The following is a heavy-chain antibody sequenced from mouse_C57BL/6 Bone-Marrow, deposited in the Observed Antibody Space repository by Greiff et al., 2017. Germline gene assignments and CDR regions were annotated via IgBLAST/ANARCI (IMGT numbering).Heavy chain of an antibody. D-gene: IGHD2-10*01. J-gene: IGHJ4*01. Sequence: VQLQQSGPELVKPGASVKIPCKASGYTFTDYNMDWVKQSHGKSLEWIGDINPNNGGTIYNQTFKGKDTLTVDKSSSTAYMDFRSLTSEDTAVYYCARAYHRDDGGLYAMDYWGQGTSVTVSS. CDR3: ARAYHRDDGGLYAMDY. CDR2: INPNNGGT. V-gene: IGHV1-18*01. CDR1: GYTFTDYN.